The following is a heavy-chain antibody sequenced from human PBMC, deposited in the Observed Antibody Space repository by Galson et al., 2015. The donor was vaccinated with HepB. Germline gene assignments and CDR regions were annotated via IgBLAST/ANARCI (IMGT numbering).Heavy chain of an antibody. D-gene: IGHD5-24*01. CDR3: ARAAAGYNPELFDY. Sequence: LSLTCIVSGSSISRDYYWGWVRQPPGKGLEWIGSVYHRGITYYSPSLKSRVTISLDTSKNQFSLNLRSVTAADTALYYCARAAAGYNPELFDYWGQGILVTVSS. CDR1: GSSISRDYY. CDR2: VYHRGIT. J-gene: IGHJ4*02. V-gene: IGHV4-38-2*02.